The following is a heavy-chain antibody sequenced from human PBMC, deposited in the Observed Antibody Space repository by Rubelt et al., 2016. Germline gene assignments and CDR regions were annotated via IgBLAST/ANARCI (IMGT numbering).Heavy chain of an antibody. CDR1: GGSFSGYY. J-gene: IGHJ4*02. D-gene: IGHD4-17*01. Sequence: QVQLQQWGAGLLKPSETLSLTCAVYGGSFSGYYWSWIRQPPGKGLEWIGEINHSGSTNYNPSLKSRVTISVDTSKNQFSLKLSSVTAADTAVYYCARVYGDYYFDYWGQGTLVTVSS. CDR2: INHSGST. CDR3: ARVYGDYYFDY. V-gene: IGHV4-34*01.